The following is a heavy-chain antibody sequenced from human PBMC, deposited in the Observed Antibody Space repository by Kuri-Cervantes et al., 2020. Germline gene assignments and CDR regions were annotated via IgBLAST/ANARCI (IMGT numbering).Heavy chain of an antibody. CDR1: GFTFSSYA. V-gene: IGHV3-30*07. CDR3: ARVLVVVPAAYDY. D-gene: IGHD2-2*01. CDR2: ISYDGSNK. J-gene: IGHJ4*02. Sequence: GESLKISCAASGFTFSSYAMHWVRQAPGRGLEWVAVISYDGSNKYYADSVKGRFTISRDNSKNTLYLQMNSLRAEDTAVYYCARVLVVVPAAYDYWSQGTLVTVSS.